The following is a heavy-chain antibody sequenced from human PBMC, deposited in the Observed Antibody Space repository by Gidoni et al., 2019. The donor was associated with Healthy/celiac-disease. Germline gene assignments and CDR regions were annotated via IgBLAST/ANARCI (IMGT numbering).Heavy chain of an antibody. CDR1: GVSIRRGGYY. V-gene: IGHV4-31*03. CDR3: ARVWAVTGSWYFDL. J-gene: IGHJ2*01. Sequence: QVQLQESGPGLVKPSQTLSLPCTVSGVSIRRGGYYWSWIRQHPGKGLEWIGYIYYSGSTYYNPSLKSRLTISVDTSKNQFSLKLSSVTAADTAVYYCARVWAVTGSWYFDLWGRGTLVTVSS. D-gene: IGHD2-21*02. CDR2: IYYSGST.